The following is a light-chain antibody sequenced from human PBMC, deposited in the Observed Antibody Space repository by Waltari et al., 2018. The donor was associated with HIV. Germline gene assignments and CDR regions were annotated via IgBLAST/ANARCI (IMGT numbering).Light chain of an antibody. V-gene: IGKV1-27*01. CDR2: AAS. CDR1: QGISNY. Sequence: DIQMTQSTSSLSASVGDRVTITCRASQGISNYLAWYQQKSGKVPKLLIYAASTLQSGVPSRFSGSGSGTDFTLTISSLQPEDVATYYCQKYNSALFTFGPGTKVDIK. CDR3: QKYNSALFT. J-gene: IGKJ3*01.